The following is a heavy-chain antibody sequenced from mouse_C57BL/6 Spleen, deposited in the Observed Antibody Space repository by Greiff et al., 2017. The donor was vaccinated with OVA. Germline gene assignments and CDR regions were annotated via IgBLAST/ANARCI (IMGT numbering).Heavy chain of an antibody. CDR2: IYPGDGDT. J-gene: IGHJ4*01. D-gene: IGHD1-1*01. Sequence: QVQLQQSGPELVKPGASVKISCKASGYAFSSSWMNWVKQRPGKGLEWIGRIYPGDGDTNYNGKFKGKATLTADKSSSTAYMQLSSLTSEDSAVYFCAITTVVARDYATDYWGQGTSVTVSS. CDR1: GYAFSSSW. V-gene: IGHV1-82*01. CDR3: AITTVVARDYATDY.